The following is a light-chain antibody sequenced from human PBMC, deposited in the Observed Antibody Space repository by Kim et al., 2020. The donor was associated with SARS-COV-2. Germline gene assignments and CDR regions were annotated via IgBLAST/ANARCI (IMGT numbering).Light chain of an antibody. CDR2: EDN. CDR3: QSYDSSNHEV. V-gene: IGLV6-57*03. J-gene: IGLJ3*02. Sequence: KTITITCTRSSGSIASNYVQWYRQRPGSAATTVIYEDNQRPAGVPDRFSGSIDSSSNAASLTISRLKTEDEADYYCQSYDSSNHEVFGGGTQLTVL. CDR1: SGSIASNY.